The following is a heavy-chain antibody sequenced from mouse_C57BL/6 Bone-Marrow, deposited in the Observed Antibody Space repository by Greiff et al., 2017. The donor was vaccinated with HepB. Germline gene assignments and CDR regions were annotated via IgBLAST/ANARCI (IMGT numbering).Heavy chain of an antibody. CDR2: INPNNGGT. Sequence: EVQLQQSGPELVKPGASVKISCKASGYTFTDYYMNWVKQSHGKSLEWIGDINPNNGGTSYNQKFKGKATLTVDKSSSTAYMELRSLTSEETAVYYCARSGGNLGDYWGQGTSVTVSS. D-gene: IGHD3-1*01. V-gene: IGHV1-26*01. J-gene: IGHJ4*01. CDR3: ARSGGNLGDY. CDR1: GYTFTDYY.